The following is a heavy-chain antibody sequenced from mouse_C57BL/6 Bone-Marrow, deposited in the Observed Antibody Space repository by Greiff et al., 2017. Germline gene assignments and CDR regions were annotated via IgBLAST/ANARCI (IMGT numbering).Heavy chain of an antibody. V-gene: IGHV5-17*01. D-gene: IGHD2-3*01. Sequence: EVQRVESGGGLVKPGGSLKLSCAASGFTFSDYGMHWVRQAPEKGLAWVAYISSGSSTIYYADTVKGRFTISRDNAKNTLFLQMTSLRSEDTAMYYCARGWPFAYWGQGTLVTVSA. J-gene: IGHJ3*01. CDR1: GFTFSDYG. CDR2: ISSGSSTI. CDR3: ARGWPFAY.